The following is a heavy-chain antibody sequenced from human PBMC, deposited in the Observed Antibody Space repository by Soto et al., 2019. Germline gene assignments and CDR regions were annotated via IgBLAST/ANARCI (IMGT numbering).Heavy chain of an antibody. CDR3: AKLPPYETLTGYLNYFDY. V-gene: IGHV3-23*01. D-gene: IGHD3-9*01. Sequence: EVQLLESGGGLVRPGGSLRVSCAASGFTFTNYAMSWVRQAPGKGLEWVSSISGGGDNTYYATSVKGRFTISRDNSKNTIYLQMNSLRAEDTAVYFCAKLPPYETLTGYLNYFDYWGQGTLVTVSS. CDR2: ISGGGDNT. CDR1: GFTFTNYA. J-gene: IGHJ4*02.